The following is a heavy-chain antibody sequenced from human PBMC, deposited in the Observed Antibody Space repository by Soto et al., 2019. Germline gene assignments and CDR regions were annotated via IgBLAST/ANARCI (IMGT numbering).Heavy chain of an antibody. CDR3: ARGMTTVIEYYYYGMGV. Sequence: ASVKVSCKASGYTFTSYGSSWVRQAPGQGLEWMGWISAYNGNTNYAQKLQGRVTMTTDTSTSTAYMELRSLRSDDTAVYYCARGMTTVIEYYYYGMGVPGQGSTVSVSS. D-gene: IGHD4-17*01. J-gene: IGHJ6*02. V-gene: IGHV1-18*01. CDR1: GYTFTSYG. CDR2: ISAYNGNT.